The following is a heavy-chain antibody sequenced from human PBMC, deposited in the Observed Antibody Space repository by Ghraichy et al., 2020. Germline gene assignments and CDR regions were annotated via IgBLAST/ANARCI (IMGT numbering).Heavy chain of an antibody. CDR1: GGTFSSYA. J-gene: IGHJ4*02. V-gene: IGHV1-69*13. CDR2: IIPIFGTA. D-gene: IGHD3-10*01. CDR3: ARFTYGSGSYYNEDY. Sequence: SVKVSCKASGGTFSSYAISWVRQAPGQGLEWMGGIIPIFGTANYAQKFQGRVTITADESTSTAYMELSSLRSEDTAVYYCARFTYGSGSYYNEDYWGQGTLVTVSS.